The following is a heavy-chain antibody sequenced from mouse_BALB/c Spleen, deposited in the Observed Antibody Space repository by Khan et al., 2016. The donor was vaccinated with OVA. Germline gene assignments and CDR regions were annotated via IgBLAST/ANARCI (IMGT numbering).Heavy chain of an antibody. Sequence: QVQLQQSGAELVRPGASVKLSCKTSGYIFTSYWIHWVKQRSGQGLEWIARIYPGTDNSYYNETFKDKATLTADKSSSTAYMQLRSLKAEDSDVYLWASEDGVYHFDHWGQGTTLTVSS. CDR3: ASEDGVYHFDH. V-gene: IGHV1S132*01. CDR2: IYPGTDNS. J-gene: IGHJ2*01. CDR1: GYIFTSYW. D-gene: IGHD1-1*01.